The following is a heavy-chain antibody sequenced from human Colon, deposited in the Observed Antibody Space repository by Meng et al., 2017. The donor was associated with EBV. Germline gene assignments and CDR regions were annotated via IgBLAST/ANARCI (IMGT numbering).Heavy chain of an antibody. CDR2: IYYSGST. V-gene: IGHV4-39*01. J-gene: IGHJ2*01. D-gene: IGHD7-27*01. Sequence: QLQLQESGPGLVKPSGTLSLTCTFSGGSISSSSYYWGWIRQPPGKGLEWIGSIYYSGSTYYNPSLKSRVTISVDTSKNQFSLKLSSVTAADTAVYYCASPLGILGIVDLWGRGTLVTVSS. CDR1: GGSISSSSYY. CDR3: ASPLGILGIVDL.